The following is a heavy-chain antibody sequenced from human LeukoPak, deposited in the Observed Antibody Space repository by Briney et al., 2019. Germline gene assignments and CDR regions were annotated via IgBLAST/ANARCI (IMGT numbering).Heavy chain of an antibody. CDR1: GGSISSYY. V-gene: IGHV4-59*01. D-gene: IGHD3-10*01. CDR3: AGGVYGSGSYYNRWFDP. Sequence: KPSETLSLTCTVSGGSISSYYWSWIRQPPGKGLEWIGYIYYSGSTNYNPSLKSRVTISVDTSKNQFSLKLSSVTAVDTAVYYCAGGVYGSGSYYNRWFDPWGQGTLVTVSS. J-gene: IGHJ5*02. CDR2: IYYSGST.